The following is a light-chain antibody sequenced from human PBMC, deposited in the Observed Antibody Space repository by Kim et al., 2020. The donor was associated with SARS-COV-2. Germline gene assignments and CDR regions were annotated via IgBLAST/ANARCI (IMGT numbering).Light chain of an antibody. CDR3: SSYTSSSTYV. V-gene: IGLV2-14*04. CDR2: DVS. CDR1: SGAVGGYDY. Sequence: GQSVTISCPATSGAVGGYDYVSRYQQHHGKAPLLTIYDVSKRPSGVSNRFSGSKARNTASLTISGLQAEDEADYYCSSYTSSSTYVFGTGTKVTVL. J-gene: IGLJ1*01.